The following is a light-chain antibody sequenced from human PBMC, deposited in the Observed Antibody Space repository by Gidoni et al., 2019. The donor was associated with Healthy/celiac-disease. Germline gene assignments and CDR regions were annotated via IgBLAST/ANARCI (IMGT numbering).Light chain of an antibody. Sequence: QSALTQAASVSGSPGQAITISCTGTSSYVGGYNYVSWYQQHPGTAPQLMIYEVSNRPSGVPDRFSGSKSGNTASLTISGLQAEDEADYYCSSYTSSSTLVFGGGTKLTVL. CDR3: SSYTSSSTLV. CDR1: SSYVGGYNY. V-gene: IGLV2-14*01. J-gene: IGLJ3*02. CDR2: EVS.